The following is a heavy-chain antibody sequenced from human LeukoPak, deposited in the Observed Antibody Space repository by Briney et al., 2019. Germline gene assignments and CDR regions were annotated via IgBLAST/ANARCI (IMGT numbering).Heavy chain of an antibody. CDR2: MNPNSGNT. Sequence: ASVKVSCKASGYTFTSYDINWVRQATGQGLEWMGWMNPNSGNTGYAQKFQGRVTITRNTSISTAYMELSSLRSEDTAVYYCARGVPLGYCSSTSCSGWFDPWGQGTLVTVSS. CDR1: GYTFTSYD. D-gene: IGHD2-2*01. V-gene: IGHV1-8*03. CDR3: ARGVPLGYCSSTSCSGWFDP. J-gene: IGHJ5*02.